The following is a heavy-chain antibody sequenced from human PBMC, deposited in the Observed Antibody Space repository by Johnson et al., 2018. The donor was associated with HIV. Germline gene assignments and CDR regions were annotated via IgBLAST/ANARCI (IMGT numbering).Heavy chain of an antibody. CDR1: GYSVTGYN. Sequence: VESGGGLVQPGGSLRLSCAVSGYSVTGYNMNWVRQAPVKGLEWVAVISYDGSNKYYADSVKGRFTISRDNSENTLYLQMNSLKAEDTAVYYCASLSDDAFDFWGQGTMVTVSS. CDR2: ISYDGSNK. CDR3: ASLSDDAFDF. J-gene: IGHJ3*01. V-gene: IGHV3-30*03.